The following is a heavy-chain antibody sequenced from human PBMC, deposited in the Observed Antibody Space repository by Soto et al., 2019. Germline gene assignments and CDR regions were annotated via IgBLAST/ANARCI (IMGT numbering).Heavy chain of an antibody. Sequence: QVQLQQWGAGLSKPSETLSLTCAVYGGSFSGYYWSWIRQPPGKGLEWIGEINHSGSTNYNPSLKSRVTISVDTSKNQFSLKLSSVTAADTAVYYCARRYSSGWYSENWFDPWGQGTLVTVSS. CDR2: INHSGST. CDR1: GGSFSGYY. CDR3: ARRYSSGWYSENWFDP. D-gene: IGHD6-19*01. J-gene: IGHJ5*02. V-gene: IGHV4-34*01.